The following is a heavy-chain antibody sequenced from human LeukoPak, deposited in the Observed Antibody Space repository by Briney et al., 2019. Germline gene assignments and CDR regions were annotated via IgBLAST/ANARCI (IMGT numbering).Heavy chain of an antibody. CDR3: PKRRIQLYVDY. Sequence: GGSLRLSCAASVFTFSSYAMSWVRQAPGKGLEWVSAISGSGGSTYYADSVKGRFTISRDNSKNTLNLQMTSLRAEDTAVYYGPKRRIQLYVDYWGQGILVIVS. CDR2: ISGSGGST. CDR1: VFTFSSYA. V-gene: IGHV3-23*01. D-gene: IGHD5-18*01. J-gene: IGHJ4*02.